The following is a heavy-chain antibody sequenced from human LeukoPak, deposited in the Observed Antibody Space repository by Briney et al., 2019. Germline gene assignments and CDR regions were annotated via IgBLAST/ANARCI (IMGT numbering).Heavy chain of an antibody. CDR1: GGSISSSSYY. V-gene: IGHV4-39*01. D-gene: IGHD5-18*01. CDR3: ARHEPYTAMVRPLFSTVDY. CDR2: IYYSGST. Sequence: PSETLSLTCTVSGGSISSSSYYWGWIRQPPGKGLEWIGSIYYSGSTYYNPSLKSRVTISVDTSKNQFSLKLSSVTAADTAVYYCARHEPYTAMVRPLFSTVDYWGQGTLVTVSS. J-gene: IGHJ4*02.